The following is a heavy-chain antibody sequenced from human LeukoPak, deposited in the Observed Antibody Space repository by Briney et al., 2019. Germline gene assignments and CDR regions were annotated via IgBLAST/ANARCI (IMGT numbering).Heavy chain of an antibody. CDR2: VLDDGINK. V-gene: IGHV3-33*06. CDR1: GFTFTHYG. Sequence: GGSLRLSCGASGFTFTHYGMHWVRQAPGKGLEWVAVVLDDGINKFYADSVKGRFTISRDNSKHTVSLHINSLRAEDTAVYYCVKEPAPYSLGDAWGKGTTVTVSS. CDR3: VKEPAPYSLGDA. J-gene: IGHJ6*04. D-gene: IGHD5-18*01.